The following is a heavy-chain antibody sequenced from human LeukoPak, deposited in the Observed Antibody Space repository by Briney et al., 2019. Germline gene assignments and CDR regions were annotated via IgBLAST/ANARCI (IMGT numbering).Heavy chain of an antibody. CDR2: INPNSGGT. CDR3: ERGLRLVATGPRFYFDY. CDR1: GYTFTGYY. D-gene: IGHD5-12*01. J-gene: IGHJ4*02. Sequence: GASVKVSCKASGYTFTGYYMHWVRQAPGQGLEWMGWINPNSGGTNYAQKFQGRVTMTRDTSISTAYMELSRLRSDDTAVYYCERGLRLVATGPRFYFDYWGQGTLVTVSS. V-gene: IGHV1-2*02.